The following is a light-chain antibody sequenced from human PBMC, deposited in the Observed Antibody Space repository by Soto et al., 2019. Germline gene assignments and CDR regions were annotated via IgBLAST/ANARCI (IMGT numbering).Light chain of an antibody. J-gene: IGLJ2*01. CDR1: SSNIGAGHD. CDR2: GNR. CDR3: QSYDNSLSAFVI. Sequence: QSVLTQPPSVSGAPGQRVTISCTGSSSNIGAGHDVHWYQQVPGTAPKLLIYGNRYRPSGVPDRFSGSKSGTSASLAITGLQAEDEADYYCQSYDNSLSAFVIFGGGTKLTVL. V-gene: IGLV1-40*01.